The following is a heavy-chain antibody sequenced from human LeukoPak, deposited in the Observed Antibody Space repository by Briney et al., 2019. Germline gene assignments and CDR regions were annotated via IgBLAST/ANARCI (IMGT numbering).Heavy chain of an antibody. CDR2: VKSKADDGTT. CDR3: ATEGGSGSYYGDGAFDM. D-gene: IGHD3-10*01. Sequence: GGSLRLSCEASGFSFTNTWMSWVRQAPGKGLEWVGRVKSKADDGTTDYAAPVQGRFTISRDDSKNTLSLQMNSLKTEDTAVYYCATEGGSGSYYGDGAFDMWGQGTMVTVSS. J-gene: IGHJ3*02. CDR1: GFSFTNTW. V-gene: IGHV3-15*01.